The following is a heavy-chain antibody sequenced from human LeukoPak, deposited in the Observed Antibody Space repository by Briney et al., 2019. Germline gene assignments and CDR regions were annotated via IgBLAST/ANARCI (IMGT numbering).Heavy chain of an antibody. Sequence: PSETLSLTCTVSGGSLSSYYWSWIRQPAGKGLEWIGRIYTSGTTNYNPSLKSRVTMSVDTSKNQFSLKLSSVTAADTAVYYCARGFTIVGATYFDYWGQGTLVTVSS. D-gene: IGHD1-26*01. J-gene: IGHJ4*02. CDR2: IYTSGTT. CDR3: ARGFTIVGATYFDY. V-gene: IGHV4-4*07. CDR1: GGSLSSYY.